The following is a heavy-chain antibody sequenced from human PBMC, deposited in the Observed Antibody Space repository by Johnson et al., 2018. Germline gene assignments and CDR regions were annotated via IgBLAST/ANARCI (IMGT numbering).Heavy chain of an antibody. CDR1: GFTVSSNY. J-gene: IGHJ6*03. CDR3: ARNGLAYGDYYYYMDV. D-gene: IGHD4-17*01. Sequence: VRLGEAGGGLVEAGGSLGLCCASSGFTVSSNYMSWVRQAPRQGLEWVSVIFSGGSTYYADSVKGRFTISRDNSKNTLYLQMNSLRAEDTAVYYCARNGLAYGDYYYYMDVWGKGTTVTVSS. V-gene: IGHV3-66*02. CDR2: IFSGGST.